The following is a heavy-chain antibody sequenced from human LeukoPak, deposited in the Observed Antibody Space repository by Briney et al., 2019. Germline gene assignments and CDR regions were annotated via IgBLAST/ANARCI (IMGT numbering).Heavy chain of an antibody. D-gene: IGHD2-2*02. CDR1: GVAFSKAC. CDR2: IKTNTNVGTT. V-gene: IGHV3-15*05. J-gene: IGHJ3*02. Sequence: GGSLRLSCAASGVAFSKACMTWGRQAPGKGLEWVGRIKTNTNVGTTDYAAPVKGRFTISRDDSKNTLYLLMNSLKTEDAADSSVYTEVRRGAADGTFDIWGQGTMVTVSS. CDR3: YTEVRRGAADGTFDI.